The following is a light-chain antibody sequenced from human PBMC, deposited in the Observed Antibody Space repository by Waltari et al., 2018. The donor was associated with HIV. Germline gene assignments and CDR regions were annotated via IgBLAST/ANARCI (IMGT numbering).Light chain of an antibody. Sequence: FELTQAPSVSVAPGQTARLIGEGNNIEIKSVHWYQQKAGQAPTVVLHHDSDRPSEIPARFSGSNSENTATLTISGVEDGDEADYYCQVWDTFSEHRVFGGGTKLTVL. J-gene: IGLJ3*02. CDR2: HDS. V-gene: IGLV3-21*02. CDR1: NIEIKS. CDR3: QVWDTFSEHRV.